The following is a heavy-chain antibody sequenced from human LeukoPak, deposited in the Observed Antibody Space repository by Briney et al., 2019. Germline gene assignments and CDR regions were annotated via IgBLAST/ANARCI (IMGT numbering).Heavy chain of an antibody. J-gene: IGHJ4*02. D-gene: IGHD3-10*01. CDR1: GFTFSSYG. Sequence: GGSLRLSCAASGFTFSSYGMHWVRQAPGKGLEWVAVISYDGSNKYYADSVKGRFPISRDNSKNTLYLQMNSLRAEDTAVYYCAKEKEFYFDYWGQGTLVTVSS. V-gene: IGHV3-30*18. CDR3: AKEKEFYFDY. CDR2: ISYDGSNK.